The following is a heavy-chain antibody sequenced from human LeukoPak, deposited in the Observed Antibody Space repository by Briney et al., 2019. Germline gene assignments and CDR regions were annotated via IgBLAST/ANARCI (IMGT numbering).Heavy chain of an antibody. D-gene: IGHD6-13*01. CDR2: MNSDGSTT. CDR3: SRPSQYSTKTLFDP. CDR1: GFIFSRDW. J-gene: IGHJ5*02. V-gene: IGHV3-74*01. Sequence: GGSLRLSCALVGFIFSRDWMGCVRQAPGKGLVWVSRMNSDGSTTNYADSVKGRFTISRDNAKNTLYLQMNSLGGEDTAVYYCSRPSQYSTKTLFDPWGQGTLVTVPS.